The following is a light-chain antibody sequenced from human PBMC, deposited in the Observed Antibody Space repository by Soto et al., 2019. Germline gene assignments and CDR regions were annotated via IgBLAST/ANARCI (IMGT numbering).Light chain of an antibody. Sequence: ELVMTQSPATLSVSPGERDTLSCRASQSVSSDLAWYHQKPGQAPRLLVYGASTRATGIPARFSGSGSGTEFTLTISSLQSEDFAVYYCQQYNNWPRTFGQGTKVDI. CDR2: GAS. CDR3: QQYNNWPRT. V-gene: IGKV3-15*01. CDR1: QSVSSD. J-gene: IGKJ1*01.